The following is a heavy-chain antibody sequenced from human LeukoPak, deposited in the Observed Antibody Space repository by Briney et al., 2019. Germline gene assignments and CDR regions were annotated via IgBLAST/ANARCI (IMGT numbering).Heavy chain of an antibody. J-gene: IGHJ4*02. D-gene: IGHD3-22*01. V-gene: IGHV1-58*02. CDR1: GFTFTSSA. CDR3: AAVPTESYITMIVVAPVN. Sequence: SVKVSCKASGFTFTSSAMQWVRQARGQRLEWIGWIVVGSGSTNYAQKFQERVTITRDMSTSTAYMELSSLRSEDTAVYYCAAVPTESYITMIVVAPVNWGQGTLVTVSS. CDR2: IVVGSGST.